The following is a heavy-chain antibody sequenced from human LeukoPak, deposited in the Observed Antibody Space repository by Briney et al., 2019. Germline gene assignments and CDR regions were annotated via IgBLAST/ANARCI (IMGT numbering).Heavy chain of an antibody. Sequence: SETLSLTCTVSGGSVGTISYYWGWIRQPPGKGLEWIGTVYYRGNTYYNPTLRSRVTISLDTSKSQFSLKVTSVTAADTAIYYCVRRRDCTSSSCYSGYFDPWGQGTLVTVSS. CDR1: GGSVGTISYY. CDR3: VRRRDCTSSSCYSGYFDP. CDR2: VYYRGNT. J-gene: IGHJ5*02. D-gene: IGHD2-2*01. V-gene: IGHV4-39*01.